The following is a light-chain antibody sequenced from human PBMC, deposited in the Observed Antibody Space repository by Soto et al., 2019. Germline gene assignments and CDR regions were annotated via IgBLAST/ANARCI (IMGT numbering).Light chain of an antibody. V-gene: IGLV2-14*01. Sequence: QSALTQPASVSGSPGQSITISCTGTSSDVGGYNYVSWYQQHPGKAPKLMIYDVSNRHSRVSNRFSGSKSGNTASLTISGLQAEDEADYSCSSYTSSSTLEVFGGGTKLTVL. CDR1: SSDVGGYNY. CDR2: DVS. J-gene: IGLJ3*02. CDR3: SSYTSSSTLEV.